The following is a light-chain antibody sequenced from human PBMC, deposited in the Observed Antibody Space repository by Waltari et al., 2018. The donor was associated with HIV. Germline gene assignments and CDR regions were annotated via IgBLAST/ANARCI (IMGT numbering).Light chain of an antibody. V-gene: IGLV2-14*01. CDR1: SSDVGYFNY. J-gene: IGLJ1*01. Sequence: QSALTQPASVSGSPGQSITISCTGTSSDVGYFNYVSWYQQHPGKAPKVIIYDVNNGPSGVSNHFSGSKSGYTASLTISGLRAEDEADYYCKSFSTSNTYVFGSGTMVTVL. CDR2: DVN. CDR3: KSFSTSNTYV.